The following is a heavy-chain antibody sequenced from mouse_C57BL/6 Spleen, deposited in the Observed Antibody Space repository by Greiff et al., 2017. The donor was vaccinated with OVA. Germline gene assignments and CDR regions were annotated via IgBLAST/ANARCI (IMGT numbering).Heavy chain of an antibody. J-gene: IGHJ4*01. V-gene: IGHV1-62-2*01. D-gene: IGHD2-1*01. CDR2: FYPGGGSI. CDR3: ARHEDGDGNGDYYAMDY. Sequence: QVQLQQSGAELVKPGASVKLSCKASGYTFTEYTIHWVKQRSGQGLEWIGWFYPGGGSIKYNEKFKDKATLTADKSSSTVYMELSRLTSEDSAVYYCARHEDGDGNGDYYAMDYWGQGTSVTVSS. CDR1: GYTFTEYT.